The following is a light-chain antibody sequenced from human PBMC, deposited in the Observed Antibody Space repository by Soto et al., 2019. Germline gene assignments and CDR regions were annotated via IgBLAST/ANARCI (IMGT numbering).Light chain of an antibody. V-gene: IGLV2-14*01. CDR1: SSDAGGYNY. Sequence: QSVLTQPASVSGSPGQSITISCTGTSSDAGGYNYVSWYQQHPGKAPKLMIYDVSNRPSGVSNRFSGSKSGNTASLTISGLQAEDEADYYCSSYTSSSLCVFGTGTKVTVL. CDR2: DVS. J-gene: IGLJ1*01. CDR3: SSYTSSSLCV.